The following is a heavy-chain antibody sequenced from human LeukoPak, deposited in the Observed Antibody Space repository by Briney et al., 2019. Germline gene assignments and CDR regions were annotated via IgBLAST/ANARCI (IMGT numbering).Heavy chain of an antibody. Sequence: PSETLSLTCAVYGGSFSAYYWSWIRQPPGRGLEWIGEINHSGSTNYNPSLKSRVTISVDTSKNQFSLKLSSVTAADTAVYYCARDGPPLSGSYFSAFDIWGQGTMVTVSS. V-gene: IGHV4-34*01. J-gene: IGHJ3*02. CDR2: INHSGST. D-gene: IGHD1-26*01. CDR3: ARDGPPLSGSYFSAFDI. CDR1: GGSFSAYY.